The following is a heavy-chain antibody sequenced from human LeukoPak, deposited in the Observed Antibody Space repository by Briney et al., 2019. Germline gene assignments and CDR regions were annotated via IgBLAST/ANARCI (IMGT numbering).Heavy chain of an antibody. J-gene: IGHJ4*02. D-gene: IGHD5-24*01. CDR3: AKDGRVEMATILHY. CDR2: ITGSGDST. Sequence: PGGSLRLSCAASGFAFSSYGMSWVRQAPGKGLEWVSSITGSGDSTYFGDSVKGRFTMSRDNSKNTVYLQMNSLRAEDTAVYYCAKDGRVEMATILHYWGQGTLVTVSS. CDR1: GFAFSSYG. V-gene: IGHV3-23*01.